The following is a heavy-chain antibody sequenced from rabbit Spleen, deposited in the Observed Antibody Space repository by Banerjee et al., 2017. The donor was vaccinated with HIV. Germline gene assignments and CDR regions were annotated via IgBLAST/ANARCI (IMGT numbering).Heavy chain of an antibody. CDR3: ARDAGTGDYIDVYFDL. CDR2: LYTGNGKT. D-gene: IGHD8-1*01. CDR1: GFSFSYSYW. Sequence: QEQLEESGGDLVKPEGSLTLTCTASGFSFSYSYWICWVRQAPGKGLEWIGCLYTGNGKTYYASWAKGRFTISKSSSTTVTLQMTSLTAADTATYFCARDAGTGDYIDVYFDLWGQGTLVTVS. J-gene: IGHJ4*01. V-gene: IGHV1S45*01.